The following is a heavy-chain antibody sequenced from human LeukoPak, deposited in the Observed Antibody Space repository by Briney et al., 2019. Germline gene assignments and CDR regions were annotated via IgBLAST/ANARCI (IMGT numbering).Heavy chain of an antibody. J-gene: IGHJ3*02. D-gene: IGHD5-18*01. CDR1: GGTPTPSY. CDR2: INLNSGGT. CDR3: ARSITTMVHAFQM. Sequence: ASVKVSCKASGGTPTPSYLHWVRQAPGQGLEWMAWINLNSGGTNYAQKFQGRVTVNRDTSISTAYMELSGLRSDDTALYYCARSITTMVHAFQMWGQGTMVTGSS. V-gene: IGHV1-2*02.